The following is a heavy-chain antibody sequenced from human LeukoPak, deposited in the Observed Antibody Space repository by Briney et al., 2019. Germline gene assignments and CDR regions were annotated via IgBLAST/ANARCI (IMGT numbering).Heavy chain of an antibody. J-gene: IGHJ4*02. CDR2: INWSGETT. Sequence: GGSLRLSCAASGFSFEDFGMSWVRQAPGQGLEWVSGINWSGETTSYAASVEGRFTISRDNAKKALYLRMNSLRAEDTALYYCARGYTSGGVDHWGQGTLVTVSS. D-gene: IGHD6-25*01. CDR3: ARGYTSGGVDH. CDR1: GFSFEDFG. V-gene: IGHV3-20*04.